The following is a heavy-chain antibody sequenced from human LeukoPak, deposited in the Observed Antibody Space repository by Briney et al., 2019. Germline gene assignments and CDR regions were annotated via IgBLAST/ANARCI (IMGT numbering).Heavy chain of an antibody. CDR2: IRQDGSEK. Sequence: PGRSLRLSCAASGLTVSNSWMSWVRRSPGKGREWVANIRQDGSEKYCVGSVKGRFTISRDDAKNSLYLQMNTLRDEDTAMYYCVIGDGFPRSVLGSWGQGTLVTVSS. J-gene: IGHJ5*02. V-gene: IGHV3-7*01. D-gene: IGHD5-24*01. CDR3: VIGDGFPRSVLGS. CDR1: GLTVSNSW.